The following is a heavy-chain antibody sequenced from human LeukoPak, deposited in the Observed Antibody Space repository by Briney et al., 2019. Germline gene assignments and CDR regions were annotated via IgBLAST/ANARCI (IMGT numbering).Heavy chain of an antibody. Sequence: PSETLSLTCAAYGVSFSGYYWSWIRQPPGKGLEWIGGIYYSGSTYYNPSLKSRVTISVDTSKNQFSLKLSSVTAADTAVYYCARVPPADYYDSSGYSDGGAFDIWGQGTMVTVSS. CDR1: GVSFSGYY. CDR2: IYYSGST. CDR3: ARVPPADYYDSSGYSDGGAFDI. J-gene: IGHJ3*02. V-gene: IGHV4-34*01. D-gene: IGHD3-22*01.